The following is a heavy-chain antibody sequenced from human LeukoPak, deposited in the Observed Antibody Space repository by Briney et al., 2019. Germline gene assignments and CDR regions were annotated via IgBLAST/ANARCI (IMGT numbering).Heavy chain of an antibody. V-gene: IGHV3-30*02. Sequence: GGSLRLSCEASGFTFRSYGMHWVRQAPGKGLEWVAFIRHDGSNKYYADSVKGRFTISRDNSKSALFLHMDTVRADDTAFYYCAKDSPPTSEWSPDYWGQGTLVSISS. D-gene: IGHD3-3*01. J-gene: IGHJ4*02. CDR2: IRHDGSNK. CDR3: AKDSPPTSEWSPDY. CDR1: GFTFRSYG.